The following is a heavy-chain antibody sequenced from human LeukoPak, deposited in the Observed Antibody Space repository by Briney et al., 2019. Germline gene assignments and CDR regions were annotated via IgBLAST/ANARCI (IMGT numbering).Heavy chain of an antibody. D-gene: IGHD1-26*01. V-gene: IGHV4-39*01. J-gene: IGHJ4*02. CDR2: IYYSGST. Sequence: SETLSLTCTVSGGSISSSSYYWDWIRQPPGKGLEWIGSIYYSGSTYYNPSLKSRVTISVDTSKNQFSLKLSSVTAADTAVYYCARGEWELDYWGQGTLVTVSS. CDR3: ARGEWELDY. CDR1: GGSISSSSYY.